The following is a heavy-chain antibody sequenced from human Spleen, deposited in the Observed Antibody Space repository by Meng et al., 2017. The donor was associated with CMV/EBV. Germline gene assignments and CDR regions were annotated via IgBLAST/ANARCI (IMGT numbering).Heavy chain of an antibody. CDR3: ARDFDGGATTWDY. CDR1: GYTFTGYY. V-gene: IGHV1-2*02. J-gene: IGHJ4*02. CDR2: INPNSGGT. Sequence: ASVKVSCKASGYTFTGYYMHWVRQAPGQGLEWMGWINPNSGGTNYAQKFQGRVTMTRDTSVSTAYIELSRLRSDDTAVYYCARDFDGGATTWDYWCQGTLVTVSS. D-gene: IGHD1-26*01.